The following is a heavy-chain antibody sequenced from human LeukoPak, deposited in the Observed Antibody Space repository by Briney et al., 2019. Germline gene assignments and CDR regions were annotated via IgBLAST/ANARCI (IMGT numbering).Heavy chain of an antibody. Sequence: GESLKISCKGSGYSFTRYWNGWVRQMPGKGLEWMGIIYPADSDIRYSPSFRGQVTISADKSISTAYLQWSSLKASDTAMYYCARQSGDYSYYYYMDVWGKGTTVTISS. J-gene: IGHJ6*03. CDR1: GYSFTRYW. CDR2: IYPADSDI. CDR3: ARQSGDYSYYYYMDV. D-gene: IGHD2-21*02. V-gene: IGHV5-51*01.